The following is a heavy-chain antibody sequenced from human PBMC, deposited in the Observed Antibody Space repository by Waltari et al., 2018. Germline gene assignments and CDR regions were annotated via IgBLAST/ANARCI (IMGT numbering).Heavy chain of an antibody. CDR3: VKDRWGGFVLAGSLGYFDY. D-gene: IGHD2-8*02. V-gene: IGHV1-46*01. Sequence: QLKLVQSVAEVKKPGASVTVSCKASGYTFTDYYIHWVRQAPGKELEWMGIINPPNIDGSTRYSQKFKGRITMTRDTSTNTVYLEMRSLRSDDTAMYYCVKDRWGGFVLAGSLGYFDYWGQGTLVTVSS. CDR1: GYTFTDYY. J-gene: IGHJ4*03. CDR2: INPPNIDGST.